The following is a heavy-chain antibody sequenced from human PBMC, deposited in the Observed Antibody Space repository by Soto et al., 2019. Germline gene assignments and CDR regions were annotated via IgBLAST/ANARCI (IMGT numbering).Heavy chain of an antibody. J-gene: IGHJ4*02. CDR1: GFTFSSHA. V-gene: IGHV3-30-3*01. D-gene: IGHD3-22*01. CDR3: ASGDTRFFYYGSIDY. Sequence: QVQLVESGGGVVQPGRSLRLSCAASGFTFSSHAMHWVRQAPGKGLEWVTVVSFDGDKKYYADSVKGRFTISRDNSKNTLYLQMNSLRAEDTAVYYCASGDTRFFYYGSIDYWGQGTLVTVSS. CDR2: VSFDGDKK.